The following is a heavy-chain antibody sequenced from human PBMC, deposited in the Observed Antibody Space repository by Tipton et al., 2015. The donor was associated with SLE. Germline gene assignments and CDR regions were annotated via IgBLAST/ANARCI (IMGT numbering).Heavy chain of an antibody. D-gene: IGHD1-14*01. Sequence: QVQLVQSGAEVKKPGASVKVSCKTSGYRFNDFFIHWVRQAPGQGLEWMGWINPNTGVTRYGQKFEGRVTMTRDTSIATVYLELTNLRSNDTAVFYCARDRMQADFDYWGQGSLVTVSS. CDR2: INPNTGVT. V-gene: IGHV1-2*02. J-gene: IGHJ4*02. CDR3: ARDRMQADFDY. CDR1: GYRFNDFF.